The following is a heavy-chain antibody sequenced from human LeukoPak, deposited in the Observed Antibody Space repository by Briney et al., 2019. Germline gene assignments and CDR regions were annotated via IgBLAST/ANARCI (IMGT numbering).Heavy chain of an antibody. J-gene: IGHJ4*01. CDR2: ISYDGSNI. V-gene: IGHV3-30*18. D-gene: IGHD4-17*01. CDR1: GFAFSNYV. CDR3: AKDGPTVTIFGHFDY. Sequence: SGGSLRLSCAASGFAFSNYVMHWVRQATGKGLEWVAVISYDGSNIYYADSVKGRFTISRDNSKNTLYLQMNSLSAEDTAVYYCAKDGPTVTIFGHFDYWGHGTLVTVSS.